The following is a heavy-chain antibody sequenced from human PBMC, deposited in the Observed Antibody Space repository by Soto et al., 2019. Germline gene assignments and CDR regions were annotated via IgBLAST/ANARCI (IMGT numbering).Heavy chain of an antibody. J-gene: IGHJ5*01. CDR1: GDSISNLDYF. D-gene: IGHD7-27*01. Sequence: SETLSLTCSVSGDSISNLDYFWAWIRQPPGQALEYIGYIYKSATTYYNPSFESRVAISVDTSKSQFSLNVTSVTAADAAVYFCARGRYCLTGRCFPNWFDSWGQGALVTVSS. CDR3: ARGRYCLTGRCFPNWFDS. CDR2: IYKSATT. V-gene: IGHV4-30-4*01.